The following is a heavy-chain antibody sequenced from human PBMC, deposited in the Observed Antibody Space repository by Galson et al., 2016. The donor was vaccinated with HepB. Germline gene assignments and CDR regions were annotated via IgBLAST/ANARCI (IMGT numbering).Heavy chain of an antibody. CDR2: IKQDGSEK. CDR3: VRGSGYIMDY. D-gene: IGHD5-12*01. V-gene: IGHV3-7*03. J-gene: IGHJ4*02. Sequence: SLRLSCAASGFTFSTCWMHWVRQAPGKGLEWVANIKQDGSEKYYVDSVKGRFTISRDNAKNSLYLQMNSLRAEDTAVYYCVRGSGYIMDYWGQGTLVTVSS. CDR1: GFTFSTCW.